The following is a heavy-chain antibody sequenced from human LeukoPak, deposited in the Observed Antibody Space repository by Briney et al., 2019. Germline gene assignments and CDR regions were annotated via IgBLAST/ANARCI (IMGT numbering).Heavy chain of an antibody. J-gene: IGHJ4*02. CDR3: ARGPFLEHEYYFDY. CDR2: IIPIFGTA. CDR1: GGTFSSYA. D-gene: IGHD3-3*01. Sequence: SVKLSCKASGGTFSSYAISWVRQAPGQGLEWMGGIIPIFGTANYAQKFQGRVTITTDESTSTAYMELSSLRSEDTAVYCCARGPFLEHEYYFDYWGRGTLVTVSS. V-gene: IGHV1-69*05.